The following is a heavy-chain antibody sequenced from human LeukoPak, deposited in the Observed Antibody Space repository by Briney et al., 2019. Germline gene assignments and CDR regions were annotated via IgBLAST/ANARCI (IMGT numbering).Heavy chain of an antibody. V-gene: IGHV3-23*01. J-gene: IGHJ6*02. CDR1: GFTFISYA. Sequence: GGSLRLSCAASGFTFISYAMSWVRQAPGKGLEWVSAISGSGGSTYYADSVKGRFTISRDNSRNTLYLQMNSLRAEDTAVYYCATPLGASAPPYYYYGMDVWGQATTVTVSS. D-gene: IGHD2-2*01. CDR2: ISGSGGST. CDR3: ATPLGASAPPYYYYGMDV.